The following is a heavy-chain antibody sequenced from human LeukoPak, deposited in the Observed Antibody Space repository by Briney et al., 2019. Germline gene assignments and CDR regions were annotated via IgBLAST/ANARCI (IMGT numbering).Heavy chain of an antibody. V-gene: IGHV7-4-1*02. CDR2: INTNTGNP. D-gene: IGHD4-11*01. Sequence: GASVKVSCKASGYTFTGYYMHWVRQAPGQGLEWMGWINTNTGNPTYAQGFTGRFVFSLDTSVSTAYLQISSLKAEDTAVYYCARAMTTVRFRWFDPWGQGTLVTVSS. J-gene: IGHJ5*02. CDR3: ARAMTTVRFRWFDP. CDR1: GYTFTGYY.